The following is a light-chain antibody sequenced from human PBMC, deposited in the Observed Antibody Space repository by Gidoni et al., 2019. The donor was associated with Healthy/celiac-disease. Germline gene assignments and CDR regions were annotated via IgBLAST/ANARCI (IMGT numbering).Light chain of an antibody. CDR3: QHFGN. J-gene: IGKJ4*01. V-gene: IGKV3-20*01. Sequence: IVLTQSPGTLSLSPGQSATLSCRASQSISSSQFAWYQQKPGQAPRPLMYGASSRATGIPDRFSGSGSGTDFTLTISRLEPEDFAVYYCQHFGNFGGGTKVE. CDR2: GAS. CDR1: QSISSSQ.